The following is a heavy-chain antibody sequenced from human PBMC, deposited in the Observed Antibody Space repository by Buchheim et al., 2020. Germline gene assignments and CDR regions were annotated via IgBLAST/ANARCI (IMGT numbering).Heavy chain of an antibody. J-gene: IGHJ4*02. V-gene: IGHV3-30-3*01. CDR3: AGSGSHAGFDY. Sequence: QVQLVESGGGVVQPGRSLRLSCAASGFTFSSYAMHWVRQAPGKGLEWVAGISYDGSNKYYADSVKGRFTISRENSKNTLYLQMNSLRAEDTAVYYCAGSGSHAGFDYWGQGTL. CDR2: ISYDGSNK. CDR1: GFTFSSYA. D-gene: IGHD1-26*01.